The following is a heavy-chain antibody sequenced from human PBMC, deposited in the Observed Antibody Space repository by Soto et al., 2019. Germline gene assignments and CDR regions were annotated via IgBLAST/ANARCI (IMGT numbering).Heavy chain of an antibody. CDR1: GYTFTSYG. D-gene: IGHD3-10*01. CDR3: ARTYYYGSGSYYRFDP. Sequence: VASVKVSCKASGYTFTSYGISWVRQAPGQGLEWMGWISAYNGNTKYAQKLQGRVTMTTDTSTSTAYMELRSLRSDDTAVYYCARTYYYGSGSYYRFDPWGQGTLVTVSS. CDR2: ISAYNGNT. V-gene: IGHV1-18*01. J-gene: IGHJ5*02.